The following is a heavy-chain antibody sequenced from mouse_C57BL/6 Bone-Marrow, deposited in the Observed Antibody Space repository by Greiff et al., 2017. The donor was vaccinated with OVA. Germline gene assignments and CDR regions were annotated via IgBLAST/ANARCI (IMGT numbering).Heavy chain of an antibody. J-gene: IGHJ2*01. CDR3: ARGIY. V-gene: IGHV1-81*01. CDR1: GYTFTSYG. CDR2: IYPRSGNT. Sequence: VQLQQFGAELARPGASVKLSCKASGYTFTSYGISWVKQRTGQGLEWIGEIYPRSGNTYYNEKFKGKATLTADKSSSTAYMELRSLTSEDSAVYFCARGIYWGQGTTLTVSS.